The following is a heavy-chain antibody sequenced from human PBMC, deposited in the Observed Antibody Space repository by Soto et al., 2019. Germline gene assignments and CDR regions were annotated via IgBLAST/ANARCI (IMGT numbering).Heavy chain of an antibody. CDR2: IYYSGST. D-gene: IGHD4-4*01. CDR3: ARDINYSSYGRRGYYYMDV. J-gene: IGHJ6*03. Sequence: PSETLSLTCTVAGGSISSYYWSWIRQPPGKGLEWIGYIYYSGSTNYNPSLKSRVTISVDTSKNQCSLKLSSVTAADTAVYYCARDINYSSYGRRGYYYMDVWGKGTTVTVSS. CDR1: GGSISSYY. V-gene: IGHV4-59*01.